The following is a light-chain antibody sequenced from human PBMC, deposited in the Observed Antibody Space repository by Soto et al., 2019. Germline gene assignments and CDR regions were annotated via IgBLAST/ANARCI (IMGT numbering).Light chain of an antibody. CDR3: QQYDDWLRLT. CDR1: QSVNIY. CDR2: GAT. Sequence: EIVLTQSPGTLSLSPGERATLSFMASQSVNIYLAWYQQKPGQAPRLLIFGATYRATGIPARFSGSGSGTEFNLTISSLQSEDFAVYFCQQYDDWLRLTFGGGTKVDIK. J-gene: IGKJ4*01. V-gene: IGKV3D-15*01.